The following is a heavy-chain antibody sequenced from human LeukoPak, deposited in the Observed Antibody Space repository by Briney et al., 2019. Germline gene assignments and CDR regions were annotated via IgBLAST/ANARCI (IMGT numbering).Heavy chain of an antibody. CDR1: GFTFSTYA. D-gene: IGHD3-10*01. Sequence: GGSLRLSCAASGFTFSTYAMSWVRQAPGKGLEWVSGIRGSGGATYYADSVKGRFTISRDNSKNTLYLQMNSLRAEDTAVYYCAKDDLGFGKLGYWGRGTLVTVSS. CDR3: AKDDLGFGKLGY. CDR2: IRGSGGAT. J-gene: IGHJ4*02. V-gene: IGHV3-23*01.